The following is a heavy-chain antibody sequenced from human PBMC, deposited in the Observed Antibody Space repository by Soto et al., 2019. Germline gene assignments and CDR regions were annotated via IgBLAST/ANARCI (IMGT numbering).Heavy chain of an antibody. CDR2: IYTSGST. CDR1: GGSINSYY. D-gene: IGHD1-26*01. J-gene: IGHJ5*02. CDR3: ARGIYSKVGATIWFDH. Sequence: SETLSLTCTVSGGSINSYYWSWIRQPAGKGLEWIGRIYTSGSTNYNPSLKSRVTMSVDTSKNRFSLKLSSVTAADTAVYYCARGIYSKVGATIWFDHWGQGTLVTVSS. V-gene: IGHV4-4*07.